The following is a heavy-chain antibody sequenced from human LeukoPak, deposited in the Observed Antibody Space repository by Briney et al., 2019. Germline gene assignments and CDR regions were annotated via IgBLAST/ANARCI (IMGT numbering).Heavy chain of an antibody. D-gene: IGHD6-19*01. CDR1: GFTFSSYW. CDR3: ARELVAVAGTGLDY. V-gene: IGHV3-74*01. Sequence: GGSLRLSCAASGFTFSSYWMHWVRQAPGKGLVWVSRINSDGSSTSYADSVEGRLTISRDNAKNTLYLQMNSLRAEDTAVYYCARELVAVAGTGLDYWGQGTLVTVSS. J-gene: IGHJ4*02. CDR2: INSDGSST.